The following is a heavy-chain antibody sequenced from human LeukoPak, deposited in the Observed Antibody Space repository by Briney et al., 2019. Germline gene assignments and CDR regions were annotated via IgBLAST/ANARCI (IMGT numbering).Heavy chain of an antibody. J-gene: IGHJ4*02. CDR2: INPSGGST. Sequence: ASVKVSCKASGYTFTSYDINWVRQATGQGLEWMGIINPSGGSTSYAQKFQGRVTMTRDMSTSTVYMELSSLRSEDTAVYYCARYSSGWGGVDYWGQGTLVTVSS. CDR1: GYTFTSYD. V-gene: IGHV1-46*01. CDR3: ARYSSGWGGVDY. D-gene: IGHD6-19*01.